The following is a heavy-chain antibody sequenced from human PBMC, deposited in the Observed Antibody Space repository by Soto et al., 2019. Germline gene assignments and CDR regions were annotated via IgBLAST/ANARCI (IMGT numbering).Heavy chain of an antibody. V-gene: IGHV3-9*01. CDR2: ISWNRGTI. Sequence: GSLRLSCTASGFTFENYAMHWVRQAPGKGLEWVSGISWNRGTIGYADSVRGRFTISRDNAKNSLYLQMDSLRPEDTALYYCAKDKLYSNFEYYFDYWGQGTLVTVSA. CDR1: GFTFENYA. CDR3: AKDKLYSNFEYYFDY. D-gene: IGHD4-4*01. J-gene: IGHJ4*02.